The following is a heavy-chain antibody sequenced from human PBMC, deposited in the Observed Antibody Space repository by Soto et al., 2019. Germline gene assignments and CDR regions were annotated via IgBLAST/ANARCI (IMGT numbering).Heavy chain of an antibody. CDR1: GVSIVSHF. Sequence: LTCSVSGVSIVSHFWSWIRQAPGKGPELVGYIYHTVNTNYNPALKSRVTISMDTSENQLSLQLSSVTAADTAVYYCARLQYTVVTALDIWGQGTMVTVSS. D-gene: IGHD2-15*01. CDR2: IYHTVNT. CDR3: ARLQYTVVTALDI. V-gene: IGHV4-59*11. J-gene: IGHJ3*02.